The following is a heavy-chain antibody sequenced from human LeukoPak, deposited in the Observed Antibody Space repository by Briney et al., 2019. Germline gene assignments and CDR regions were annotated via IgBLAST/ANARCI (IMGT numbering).Heavy chain of an antibody. J-gene: IGHJ6*02. CDR1: GASISNYS. CDR3: ARDWGNV. CDR2: VYASGSA. V-gene: IGHV4-4*07. Sequence: SETLSLTCTVSGASISNYSWSWIRQPAGKRLEWIGRVYASGSANYNPSFESRATMSIDTSMSQFSLTLSSMTAADTAVYFCARDWGNVWGRGTTVTVSS. D-gene: IGHD3-16*01.